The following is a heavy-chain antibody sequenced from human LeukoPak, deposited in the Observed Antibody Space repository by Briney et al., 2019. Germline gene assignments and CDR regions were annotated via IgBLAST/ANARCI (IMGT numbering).Heavy chain of an antibody. J-gene: IGHJ3*02. CDR1: GFTFDDYA. D-gene: IGHD6-13*01. CDR2: ISWNSGSI. Sequence: PGGSLRLSCAASGFTFDDYAMHWVRQAPGKGLEWVSGISWNSGSIGYADSVKGRFTISRDNAKNSLYLQMNSLRAEDTAVYYCAKSRMHSTTHDAFDIWGQGTMVTVSS. CDR3: AKSRMHSTTHDAFDI. V-gene: IGHV3-9*01.